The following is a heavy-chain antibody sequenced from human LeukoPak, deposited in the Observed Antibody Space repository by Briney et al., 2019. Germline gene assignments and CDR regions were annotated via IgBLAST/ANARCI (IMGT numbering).Heavy chain of an antibody. J-gene: IGHJ4*02. Sequence: ASVKVSCKASGYTFTSYAMHWVRQAPGQRLEWMGWINAGNGNTKYSQKFQGRVTITRDTSASTAYMELSSLRSEDTAVYYCARAFSGTRGIFDYWGQGTLVTVSS. CDR2: INAGNGNT. D-gene: IGHD2-2*01. CDR1: GYTFTSYA. V-gene: IGHV1-3*01. CDR3: ARAFSGTRGIFDY.